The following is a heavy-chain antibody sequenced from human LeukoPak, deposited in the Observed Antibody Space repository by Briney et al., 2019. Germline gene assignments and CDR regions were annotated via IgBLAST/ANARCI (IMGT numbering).Heavy chain of an antibody. V-gene: IGHV3-30*03. J-gene: IGHJ6*02. Sequence: PGGSLRLSCAASGFTFSSYGMHWVRQAPGKGLEWVAVISYDGSNKYYADSVKGRFTISRDNAKSTLYLQMNSLRSEDTAVYYCARGPQRGAAANYYGMDVWGQGTTVTVSS. CDR2: ISYDGSNK. CDR3: ARGPQRGAAANYYGMDV. CDR1: GFTFSSYG. D-gene: IGHD2-2*01.